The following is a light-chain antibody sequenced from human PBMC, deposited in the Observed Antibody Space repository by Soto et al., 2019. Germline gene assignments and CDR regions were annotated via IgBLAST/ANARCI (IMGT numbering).Light chain of an antibody. CDR3: QHYNNGGIT. CDR2: GAS. Sequence: EIVMTQSPATLSVSPGERATLSCRASQSVSRNLAWYQQRPGQAPRLPIYGASTRASGIPARFSGGGSGTEFTLTISSLQSEDFAVYYCQHYNNGGITFGQGTRLEIK. V-gene: IGKV3-15*01. CDR1: QSVSRN. J-gene: IGKJ5*01.